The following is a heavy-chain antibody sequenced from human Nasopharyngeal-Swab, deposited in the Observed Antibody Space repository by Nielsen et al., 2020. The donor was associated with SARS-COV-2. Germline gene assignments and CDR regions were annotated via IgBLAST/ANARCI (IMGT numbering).Heavy chain of an antibody. J-gene: IGHJ6*03. CDR2: INHSGST. CDR3: ARAIFGVVIIFNYYYMDV. D-gene: IGHD3-3*01. Sequence: CIRQPPGKGLEWIGEINHSGSTNYNPSLKSRVTISVDTSKNQFSLKLSSVTAAGTAVYYCARAIFGVVIIFNYYYMDVWGKGATVTVSS. V-gene: IGHV4-34*01.